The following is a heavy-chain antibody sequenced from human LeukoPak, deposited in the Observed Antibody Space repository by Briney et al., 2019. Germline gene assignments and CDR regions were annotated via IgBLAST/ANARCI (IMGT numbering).Heavy chain of an antibody. J-gene: IGHJ6*03. Sequence: GGSLRLSCAVSGFTFSNYAMTWVRQAPGKGLASVSTIGGSGYVTYDADSVRGRFTISRDNSKNTLYLQMNSLRADDTAAYYCARVPTYQPLLVPSYYYMDVWGKGTTDTVSS. CDR2: IGGSGYVT. CDR3: ARVPTYQPLLVPSYYYMDV. V-gene: IGHV3-23*01. CDR1: GFTFSNYA. D-gene: IGHD2-2*01.